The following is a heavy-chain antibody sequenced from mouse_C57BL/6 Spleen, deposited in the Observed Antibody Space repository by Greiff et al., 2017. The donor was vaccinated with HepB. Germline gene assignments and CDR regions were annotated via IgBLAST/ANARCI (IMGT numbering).Heavy chain of an antibody. CDR1: GYTFTDYN. D-gene: IGHD2-2*01. Sequence: VQLQQSGPELVKPGASVKIPCKASGYTFTDYNMDWVKQSHGKSLEWIGDINPNNGGTIYNQKFKGKATLTVDKSSSTAYMELCSLTSEDTAVYYCAREDYYGYDNAMDYWGQGTSVTVSS. V-gene: IGHV1-18*01. CDR2: INPNNGGT. CDR3: AREDYYGYDNAMDY. J-gene: IGHJ4*01.